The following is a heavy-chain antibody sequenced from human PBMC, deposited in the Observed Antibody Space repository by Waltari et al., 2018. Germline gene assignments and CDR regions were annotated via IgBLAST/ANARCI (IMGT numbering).Heavy chain of an antibody. CDR3: ARDPRPIELNYFDY. V-gene: IGHV3-30-3*01. CDR1: GFTFSSYA. D-gene: IGHD1-26*01. J-gene: IGHJ4*02. Sequence: QVQLVESGGGVVQPGRSLRLSCAASGFTFSSYAMHWVRQAPGKGLEWVAVISYDGSNKYYADSVKGRFTISRDNSKNTMYLQMNSLRAEDTAVYYCARDPRPIELNYFDYWGQGTLVTVSS. CDR2: ISYDGSNK.